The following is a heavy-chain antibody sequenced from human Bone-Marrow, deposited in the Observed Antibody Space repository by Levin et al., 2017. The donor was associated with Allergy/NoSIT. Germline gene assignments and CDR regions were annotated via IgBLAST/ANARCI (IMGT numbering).Heavy chain of an antibody. Sequence: LRLSCVVPGASINSGGNYWGWVRQHPGKGLDYIGYIFHSGKVFYNPSLRNRVGISVDTSKNQFSMELTSVTAADTAVYFCARLHETGWYYFDTWGQGTLVTVSS. CDR1: GASINSGGNY. CDR2: IFHSGKV. J-gene: IGHJ4*02. V-gene: IGHV4-31*11. D-gene: IGHD6-19*01. CDR3: ARLHETGWYYFDT.